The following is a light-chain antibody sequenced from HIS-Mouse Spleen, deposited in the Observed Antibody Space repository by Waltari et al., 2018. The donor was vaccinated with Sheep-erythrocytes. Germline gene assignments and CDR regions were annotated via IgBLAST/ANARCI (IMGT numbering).Light chain of an antibody. CDR2: DVS. CDR3: CSYAGSYNHV. CDR1: SSDVGGYNL. V-gene: IGLV2-11*01. J-gene: IGLJ1*01. Sequence: QSALPPPRAVSASPGQAITTSSTANSSDVGGYNLVSWYKQHPGKAPKLMIYDVSKRPSGVPDRFSGSKSGNTASLTISGLQAEDEADYYCCSYAGSYNHVFATGTKVTVL.